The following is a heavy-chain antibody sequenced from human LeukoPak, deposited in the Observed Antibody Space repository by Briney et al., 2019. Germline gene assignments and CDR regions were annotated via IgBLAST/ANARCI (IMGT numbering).Heavy chain of an antibody. CDR3: VRSRDGYNDAYDI. Sequence: ASVKVSCKASGYTFTSYDINWVRQAPGQGLEWMGLINPGGDNTNYAQNFQGRVTMTRDTSTSTVYMELSSLRSEDTAIYYCVRSRDGYNDAYDIWGQGTVVTVPS. V-gene: IGHV1-46*01. CDR2: INPGGDNT. J-gene: IGHJ3*02. CDR1: GYTFTSYD. D-gene: IGHD5-24*01.